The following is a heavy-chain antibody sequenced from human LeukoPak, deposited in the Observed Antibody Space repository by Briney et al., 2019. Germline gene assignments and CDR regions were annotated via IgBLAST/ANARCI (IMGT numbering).Heavy chain of an antibody. CDR1: GDSLNSYY. J-gene: IGHJ4*02. V-gene: IGHV4-59*01. CDR3: AGRAARFFDY. D-gene: IGHD6-25*01. Sequence: SETLSLTCTVSGDSLNSYYWSWIRQPPGEGLQWIGYIFYSGSSNYNASLRSLFAISVDTSKNQFSLKLTSVTAADTAVYYCAGRAARFFDYWGQGILVTVSS. CDR2: IFYSGSS.